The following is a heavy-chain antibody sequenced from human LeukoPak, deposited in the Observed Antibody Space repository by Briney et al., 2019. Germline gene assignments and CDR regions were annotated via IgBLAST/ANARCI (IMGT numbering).Heavy chain of an antibody. CDR2: IRYDGSNN. CDR3: AKGQLVGATTTPVDY. Sequence: GGSLRLSCAASGFTFSSYGMHWVRQAPGKGLEWVAFIRYDGSNNYYADSVKGRFTISRDNSKNTLYLQMNSLRAEDTAVYYCAKGQLVGATTTPVDYWGQGTLVTVSS. J-gene: IGHJ4*02. D-gene: IGHD1-26*01. V-gene: IGHV3-30*02. CDR1: GFTFSSYG.